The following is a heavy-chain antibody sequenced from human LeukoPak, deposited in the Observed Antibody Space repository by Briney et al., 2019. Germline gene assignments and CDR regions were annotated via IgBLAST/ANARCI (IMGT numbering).Heavy chain of an antibody. V-gene: IGHV4-39*07. J-gene: IGHJ5*02. D-gene: IGHD1-26*01. CDR3: ARSRAFNSGAFDP. CDR2: IYYSGGT. Sequence: PSETLSLTCTVSGGSISSSSYYWGWIRQPPGKGLEWIGSIYYSGGTYYNPSLKSRVTISVDTSKNQFSLRLNSVTAADTAVYYCARSRAFNSGAFDPWGQGSLVTVSS. CDR1: GGSISSSSYY.